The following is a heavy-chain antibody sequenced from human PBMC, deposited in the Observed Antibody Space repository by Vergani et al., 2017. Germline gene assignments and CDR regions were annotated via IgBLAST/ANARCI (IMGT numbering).Heavy chain of an antibody. CDR1: GGTFSSYA. CDR2: IIPIFGTA. Sequence: QVQLVQSGAEVKKPGSSVKVSCKASGGTFSSYAISWVRQAPGQGLEWMGGIIPIFGTANYAQKFQGRVTITADESTSTAYMELSSLRTEDTAVYYCAWGICSGGSCYCAFCAFDIWGQGTMVTVSS. J-gene: IGHJ3*02. D-gene: IGHD2-15*01. V-gene: IGHV1-69*01. CDR3: AWGICSGGSCYCAFCAFDI.